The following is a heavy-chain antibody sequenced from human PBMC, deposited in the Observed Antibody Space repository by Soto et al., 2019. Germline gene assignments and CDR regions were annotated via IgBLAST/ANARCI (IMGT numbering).Heavy chain of an antibody. J-gene: IGHJ6*02. CDR3: ASINGMDC. V-gene: IGHV3-30-3*01. Sequence: QVQLVESWGGVVQPGRSLRLSCAASGFTFSSYAMHGVRQAPGKGLEWVAVISYDGSNKYYADSVKGRFTISRDNSKNTLYLQMNSLRAEDSAVYYCASINGMDCWGQGTTVTVSS. CDR1: GFTFSSYA. CDR2: ISYDGSNK.